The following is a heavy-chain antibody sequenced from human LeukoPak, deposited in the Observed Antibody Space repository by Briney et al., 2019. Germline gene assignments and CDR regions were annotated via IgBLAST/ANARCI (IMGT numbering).Heavy chain of an antibody. CDR3: AASPRSGAYYMDV. CDR2: IHQFGSP. Sequence: SETLSLTCTVSGDSGSRSDWWSRVRQPPGKGLEWIGEIHQFGSPNYNPSLKSRVTLLVDKSSNQFSLKLGSVTAADTAVYYCAASPRSGAYYMDVWGRGTTVTVSS. J-gene: IGHJ6*03. D-gene: IGHD3-10*01. V-gene: IGHV4-4*02. CDR1: GDSGSRSDW.